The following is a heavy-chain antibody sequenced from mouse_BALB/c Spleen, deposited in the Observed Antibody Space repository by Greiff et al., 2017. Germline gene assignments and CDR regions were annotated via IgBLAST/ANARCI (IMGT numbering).Heavy chain of an antibody. CDR3: ARGPDYDGSSYAMDY. V-gene: IGHV5-6-5*01. J-gene: IGHJ4*01. D-gene: IGHD2-4*01. Sequence: EVKLVESGGGLVKPGGSLKLSCAASGFTFSSYAMSWVRQTPEKRLEWVASISSGGSTYYPDSVKGRFTISRDNARNILYLQMSSLRSEDTAMYYCARGPDYDGSSYAMDYWGQGTSVTVSS. CDR1: GFTFSSYA. CDR2: ISSGGST.